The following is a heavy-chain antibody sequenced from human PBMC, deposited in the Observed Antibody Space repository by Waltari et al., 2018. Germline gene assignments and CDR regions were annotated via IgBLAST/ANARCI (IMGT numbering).Heavy chain of an antibody. J-gene: IGHJ4*02. Sequence: EVQLVESGGGLVKPGGSLRLSCEASGFTFSSYSMNWVRQAPGKGLEWVSSISSSSSYIYYADSVKGRFTISRDNAKNSLYLQMNSLRAEDTAVYYCATSAKQLCLPPGYWGQGTLVTVSS. CDR1: GFTFSSYS. CDR3: ATSAKQLCLPPGY. D-gene: IGHD5-18*01. CDR2: ISSSSSYI. V-gene: IGHV3-21*01.